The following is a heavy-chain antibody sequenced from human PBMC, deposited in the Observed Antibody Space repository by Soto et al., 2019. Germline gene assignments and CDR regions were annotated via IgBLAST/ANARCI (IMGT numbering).Heavy chain of an antibody. CDR1: GGSVSSEHYY. J-gene: IGHJ4*02. CDR2: FYYTGST. V-gene: IGHV4-61*03. D-gene: IGHD5-12*01. CDR3: AGGADGKKVAY. Sequence: QVQLQESGPGLVKSSETLSLTCTVSGGSVSSEHYYWNWIRQPPGKGLEWIGYFYYTGSTNYNPSLERRLTMSGDVYKNHVSLKLSSVTAADTAVYYCAGGADGKKVAYWGQGTLVTVSS.